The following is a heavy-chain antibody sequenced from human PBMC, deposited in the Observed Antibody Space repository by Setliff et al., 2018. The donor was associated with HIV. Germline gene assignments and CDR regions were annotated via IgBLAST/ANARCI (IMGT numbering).Heavy chain of an antibody. CDR2: ISWNSGSI. Sequence: GGSLRLSCAASGFTFDDYAMHWVRQAPGKGLEWVSGISWNSGSIDYADSVKGRLTISRDNSNNILHLQMNSLTPEDTAVYHCARYSSSWHTFDYWGQGTPVTVSS. CDR3: ARYSSSWHTFDY. V-gene: IGHV3-9*01. D-gene: IGHD6-13*01. CDR1: GFTFDDYA. J-gene: IGHJ4*02.